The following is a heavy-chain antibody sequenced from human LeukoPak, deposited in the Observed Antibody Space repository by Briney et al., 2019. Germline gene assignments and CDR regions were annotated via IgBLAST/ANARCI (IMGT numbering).Heavy chain of an antibody. D-gene: IGHD6-6*01. V-gene: IGHV6-1*01. J-gene: IGHJ4*02. CDR1: GDSFSSNSVA. CDR3: ARQSPSYSSSSGTFDY. CDR2: TYYKSKWYN. Sequence: SQTLSLTCVISGDSFSSNSVAWNWIRQSPSRGLEWLGRTYYKSKWYNDYAVSVKSRITISPDTSMNQFSLQLNSVTPEDTAVYYCARQSPSYSSSSGTFDYWGQGTLVTVSS.